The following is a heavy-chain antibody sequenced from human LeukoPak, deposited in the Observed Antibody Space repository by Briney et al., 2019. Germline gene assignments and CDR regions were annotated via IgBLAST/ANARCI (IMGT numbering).Heavy chain of an antibody. Sequence: ASVKVSCKASGYTSTGYYMHWVRQAPGQGLEWMGRINPNSGGTNYAQKFQGRVTMTRDTSISTAYMELSRLRSDDTAVYYCARANGDQRSNAFDIWGQGTMVTVSS. J-gene: IGHJ3*02. CDR1: GYTSTGYY. V-gene: IGHV1-2*06. D-gene: IGHD4-17*01. CDR2: INPNSGGT. CDR3: ARANGDQRSNAFDI.